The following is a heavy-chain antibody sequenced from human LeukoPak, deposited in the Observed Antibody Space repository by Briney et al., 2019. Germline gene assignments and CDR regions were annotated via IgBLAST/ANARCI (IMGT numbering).Heavy chain of an antibody. J-gene: IGHJ4*02. CDR1: GFTFSSYS. CDR3: AREGGYSSSWNYFGY. D-gene: IGHD6-13*01. V-gene: IGHV3-21*01. CDR2: ISSSSSYI. Sequence: GGSLRLSCAASGFTFSSYSMNWVRQAPGKGLEWVSSISSSSSYIYYADSVKGRFTISRDNAKNSLYLQMNSLRAEDTAVYYCAREGGYSSSWNYFGYWGQGTLVTVSS.